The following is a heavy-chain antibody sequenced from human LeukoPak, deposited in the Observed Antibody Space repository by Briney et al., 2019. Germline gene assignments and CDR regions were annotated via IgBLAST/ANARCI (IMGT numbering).Heavy chain of an antibody. CDR2: ISGSGGST. J-gene: IGHJ5*02. V-gene: IGHV3-23*01. D-gene: IGHD6-19*01. Sequence: GGSLRFSGAASGFTISSYAMSWVRHAPGKGLEWVSAISGSGGSTYYADSVKGGFTISRDNSKNTLYLQMNSLRAEDTAVYYCAKERGDPYSSGWYWFDPWGQGTLVTVSS. CDR3: AKERGDPYSSGWYWFDP. CDR1: GFTISSYA.